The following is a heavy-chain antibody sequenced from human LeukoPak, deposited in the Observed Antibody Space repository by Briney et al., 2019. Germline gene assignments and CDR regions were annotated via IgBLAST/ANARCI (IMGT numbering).Heavy chain of an antibody. Sequence: ASVKVSCKASGYTFTSYGISWVRQAPGQGLEWMGWISAYNGNTNYAQKLQGRVTMTTDTSTSTAYMELRSLRSEDTAVYYCARSSRLVRGVSPMALGYWGQGTLVTVSS. J-gene: IGHJ4*02. D-gene: IGHD3-10*02. CDR1: GYTFTSYG. CDR2: ISAYNGNT. CDR3: ARSSRLVRGVSPMALGY. V-gene: IGHV1-18*01.